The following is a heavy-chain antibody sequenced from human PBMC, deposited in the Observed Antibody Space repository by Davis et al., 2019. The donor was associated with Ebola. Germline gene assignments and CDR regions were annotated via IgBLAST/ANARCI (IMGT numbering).Heavy chain of an antibody. J-gene: IGHJ3*02. V-gene: IGHV3-30*19. CDR1: GFTFSNYG. CDR2: IIYDGSTK. D-gene: IGHD5-18*01. Sequence: GGSLRLSCVASGFTFSNYGMHWVRQAPGKGLEWVAIIIYDGSTKYYADSVKGRFTISRDNSKNTLYLQMNSLRTEDTALYYCARVPRGYSYGYDDFDIWGQGTMVTVSS. CDR3: ARVPRGYSYGYDDFDI.